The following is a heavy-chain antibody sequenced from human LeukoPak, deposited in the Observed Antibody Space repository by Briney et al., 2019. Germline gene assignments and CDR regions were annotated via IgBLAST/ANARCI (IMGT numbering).Heavy chain of an antibody. CDR1: GFIFSHYY. D-gene: IGHD3-22*01. CDR2: EHNDGSSK. V-gene: IGHV3-30*02. Sequence: PGGSLRLSCVASGFIFSHYYMHWVRQAPGKGLEWVAVEHNDGSSKYYADSVKGRFTISRDNSKNTLYVQMDSLRVEDTAVYYCATGGGQYYDYWGQGTLVTVSS. J-gene: IGHJ4*02. CDR3: ATGGGQYYDY.